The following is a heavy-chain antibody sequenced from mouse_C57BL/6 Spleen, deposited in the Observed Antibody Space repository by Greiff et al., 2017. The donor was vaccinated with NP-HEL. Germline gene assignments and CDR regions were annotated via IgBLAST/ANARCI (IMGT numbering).Heavy chain of an antibody. Sequence: VKLQESGAELVKPGASVKISCKASGYAFSSYWMNWVKQRPGKGLEWIGQIYPGDGDTNYNGKFKGKATLTADKSSSTAYMQLSSLTSEDSAVDFCARRYTDYYAMDYWGQGTSVTVSS. CDR1: GYAFSSYW. CDR3: ARRYTDYYAMDY. CDR2: IYPGDGDT. D-gene: IGHD1-3*01. J-gene: IGHJ4*01. V-gene: IGHV1-80*01.